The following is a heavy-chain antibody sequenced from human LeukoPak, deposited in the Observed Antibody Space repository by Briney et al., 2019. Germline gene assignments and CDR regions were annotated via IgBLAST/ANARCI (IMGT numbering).Heavy chain of an antibody. D-gene: IGHD2-2*02. J-gene: IGHJ5*02. CDR1: GGSISSSSYY. Sequence: SETLSLTCTVSGGSISSSSYYWGWIRQPPGKGLEWIGSIYYSGSTYYNPSLKSRVTISVDTSKNQFSLKLSSVTAADTAVYYCARGLIVVVPAAILWANWFDPWGQGTLVTVSS. CDR2: IYYSGST. CDR3: ARGLIVVVPAAILWANWFDP. V-gene: IGHV4-39*01.